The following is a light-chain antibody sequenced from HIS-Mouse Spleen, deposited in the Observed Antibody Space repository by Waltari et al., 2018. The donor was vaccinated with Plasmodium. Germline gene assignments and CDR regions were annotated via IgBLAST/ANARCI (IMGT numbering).Light chain of an antibody. CDR3: QVWDSSSDHVV. CDR2: DDT. Sequence: YVLTQPPSVSVAQGQKARNTCGGNNIGSKSLHWYQQRHAQAPWLVGYDDTDLPPGIPERFSGSTSGNTATLTISRVDAGDEADYYCQVWDSSSDHVVFGGGTKLTVL. V-gene: IGLV3-21*02. J-gene: IGLJ2*01. CDR1: NIGSKS.